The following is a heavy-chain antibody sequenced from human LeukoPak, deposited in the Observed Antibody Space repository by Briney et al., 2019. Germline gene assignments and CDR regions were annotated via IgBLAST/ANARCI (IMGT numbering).Heavy chain of an antibody. J-gene: IGHJ4*02. CDR1: GGSFSGYY. D-gene: IGHD3-22*01. CDR2: INHSGST. V-gene: IGHV4-34*01. Sequence: SSETLSLTCAVYGGSFSGYYWSWIRQPPGKGLEWIGEINHSGSTNYNPSLKSRVTISVDTSKNQFSPKLSSVTAADTAVYYCAGIDIYYYDSSGYYSFDYWGQGTLVTVSS. CDR3: AGIDIYYYDSSGYYSFDY.